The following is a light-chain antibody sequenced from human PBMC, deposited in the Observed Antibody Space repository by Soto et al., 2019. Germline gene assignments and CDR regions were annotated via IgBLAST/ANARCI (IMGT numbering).Light chain of an antibody. CDR1: SSDLGIYNY. J-gene: IGLJ1*01. Sequence: QSVLTQPASVSGSPGQSIAISFPGSSSDLGIYNYVSWYQQHPDKVPKLIIFEVTNRPSGVSNRFSGSKSGNTASLTISGLQAEDEADYYCSSYTTSSTRVFGTGTKVTVL. CDR2: EVT. V-gene: IGLV2-14*01. CDR3: SSYTTSSTRV.